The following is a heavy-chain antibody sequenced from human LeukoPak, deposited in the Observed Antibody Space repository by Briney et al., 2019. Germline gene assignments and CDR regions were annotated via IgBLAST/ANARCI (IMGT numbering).Heavy chain of an antibody. J-gene: IGHJ5*02. D-gene: IGHD3-22*01. CDR1: GFTFSSYS. Sequence: GGSLRLSCAASGFTFSSYSMNWVRQAPGKGLEWVSSISGSSSYIYYADSVKGRFTISRDNAKNSLYLQMNSLRAEDTAVYYCARDSSGYYPNWFDPWGQGTLVTVSS. CDR2: ISGSSSYI. CDR3: ARDSSGYYPNWFDP. V-gene: IGHV3-21*01.